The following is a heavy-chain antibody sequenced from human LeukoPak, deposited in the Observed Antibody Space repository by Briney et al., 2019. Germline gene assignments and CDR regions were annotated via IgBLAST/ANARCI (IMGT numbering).Heavy chain of an antibody. CDR1: GGTFSSYA. CDR3: ARDLHSGYGLDY. Sequence: VASVKVSCKASGGTFSSYAISWVRQAPGQGLEWMGGIISIFGTANYAQKFQGRVTITADESTSTAYMELSSLRSEDTAVYYCARDLHSGYGLDYWGQGTLVTVSS. CDR2: IISIFGTA. D-gene: IGHD5-12*01. V-gene: IGHV1-69*13. J-gene: IGHJ4*02.